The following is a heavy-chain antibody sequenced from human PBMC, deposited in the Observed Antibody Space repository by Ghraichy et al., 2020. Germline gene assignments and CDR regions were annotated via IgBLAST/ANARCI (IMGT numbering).Heavy chain of an antibody. V-gene: IGHV4-59*01. CDR3: AASSKFYYYMDV. J-gene: IGHJ6*03. D-gene: IGHD6-13*01. CDR1: GGSISTSY. CDR2: ISYSGNT. Sequence: SETLSLTCTVSGGSISTSYWTWVRQPPGRGLEWIGCISYSGNTNYNPSLKSRVTILQDTSKKQFSLKLSSVTAADTAVYYCAASSKFYYYMDVWGKGTPVTVSS.